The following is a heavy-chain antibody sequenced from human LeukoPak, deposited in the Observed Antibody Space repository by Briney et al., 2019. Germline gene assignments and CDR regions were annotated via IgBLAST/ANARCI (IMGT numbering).Heavy chain of an antibody. CDR1: GGSISSYY. V-gene: IGHV4-59*01. Sequence: SETLSLTCTVSGGSISSYYWSWIRQPPGKGLEWIGYIYYSGSTNYNPSLKSRVTISVDTSKNKFSLKLSSVTAADTAVYYCARYVWGSYPTFEDYWGQGTLVTVTS. D-gene: IGHD3-16*02. CDR3: ARYVWGSYPTFEDY. CDR2: IYYSGST. J-gene: IGHJ4*02.